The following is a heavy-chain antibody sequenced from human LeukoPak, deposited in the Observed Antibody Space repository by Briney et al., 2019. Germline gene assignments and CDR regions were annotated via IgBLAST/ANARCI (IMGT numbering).Heavy chain of an antibody. CDR1: GYTFTNYG. CDR3: ARAGCRDSSWCPDY. Sequence: ASVKVSCKASGYTFTNYGISWVRQAPGQGLEWMGWISAYNGNTNYAQKLQGRVTMTTDMSTSTAYMDLRSLRSDDTAVYYCARAGCRDSSWCPDYWGQGTLVTVSS. V-gene: IGHV1-18*01. J-gene: IGHJ4*02. D-gene: IGHD6-13*01. CDR2: ISAYNGNT.